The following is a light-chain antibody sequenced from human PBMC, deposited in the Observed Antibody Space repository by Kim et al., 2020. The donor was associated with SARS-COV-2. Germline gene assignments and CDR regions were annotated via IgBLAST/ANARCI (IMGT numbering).Light chain of an antibody. Sequence: QSALTQPPSASGSPGQSVTISCTGTSSDVGGYNYVSWYQQRPGKAPKLMIYEVTKRPSGVPDRFSGSRSGNTASLTVSGLQAEDEADYYCSSYVRSNNYVFGTGTKVTVL. CDR3: SSYVRSNNYV. CDR1: SSDVGGYNY. J-gene: IGLJ1*01. V-gene: IGLV2-8*01. CDR2: EVT.